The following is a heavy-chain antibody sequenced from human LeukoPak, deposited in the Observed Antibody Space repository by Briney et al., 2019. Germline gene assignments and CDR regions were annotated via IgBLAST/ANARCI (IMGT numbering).Heavy chain of an antibody. CDR3: ARNGGNSDVDD. D-gene: IGHD4-23*01. V-gene: IGHV4-4*02. J-gene: IGHJ4*02. CDR1: GGSITSNNW. Sequence: SETLSLTCAVSGGSITSNNWWTWVRQPPGKGLEWIGEIYHTGRTNYNSSLKSRVSISLDKSKRQFSLNLSSVTAADTAAYYCARNGGNSDVDDWGQGTLVTVSS. CDR2: IYHTGRT.